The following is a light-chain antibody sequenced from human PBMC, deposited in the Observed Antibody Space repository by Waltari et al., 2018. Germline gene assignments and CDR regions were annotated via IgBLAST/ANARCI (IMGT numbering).Light chain of an antibody. V-gene: IGLV1-47*01. CDR1: NSNVGINY. CDR2: RNN. CDR3: AAWDVSLRGI. Sequence: QSVLTQPPSVSWAPGQRVTISCSGSNSNVGINYVTWFQHVPGAAPRLLIYRNNQRPSGVPDRFSGSKSGSSASLAISGLRSEDDADYYCAAWDVSLRGIFGTGTRVTVL. J-gene: IGLJ1*01.